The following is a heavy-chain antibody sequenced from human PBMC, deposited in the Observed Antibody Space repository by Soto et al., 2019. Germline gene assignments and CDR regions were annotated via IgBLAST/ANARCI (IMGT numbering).Heavy chain of an antibody. Sequence: WGSLRLSFAASGFYFSKAWMNWVRRAPGKGPEWVFRIRSKTEGGTTAYAAHVKGRFTISRDDSKKTLYLQMNRLKTEDTAVYFCTTVEGFLHYYGMHXWGQGTTVTVS. CDR1: GFYFSKAW. V-gene: IGHV3-15*01. CDR2: IRSKTEGGTT. J-gene: IGHJ6*02. CDR3: TTVEGFLHYYGMHX.